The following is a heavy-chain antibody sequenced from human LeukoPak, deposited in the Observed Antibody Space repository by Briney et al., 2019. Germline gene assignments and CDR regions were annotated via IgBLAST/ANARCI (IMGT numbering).Heavy chain of an antibody. CDR1: GIIFSNYA. D-gene: IGHD1-26*01. CDR2: ISSDGGST. V-gene: IGHV3-64*01. CDR3: ARGRQGAKTRYFDL. J-gene: IGHJ2*01. Sequence: GGSLRLSCAASGIIFSNYAMHWVRQGPGRGLECISTISSDGGSTYYANSVKGRFTISRDNSKNTLYLQMGSLRAEDMAVYYCARGRQGAKTRYFDLWGRGTRVTVSS.